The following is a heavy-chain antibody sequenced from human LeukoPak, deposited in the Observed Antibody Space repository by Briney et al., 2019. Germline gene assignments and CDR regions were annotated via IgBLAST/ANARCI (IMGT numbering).Heavy chain of an antibody. CDR1: GFSFSSYW. J-gene: IGHJ4*02. CDR2: IKYDGTHK. CDR3: ASSHDSSGND. D-gene: IGHD3-22*01. V-gene: IGHV3-7*01. Sequence: GGSLRLSCVASGFSFSSYWMAWVRQAPGKGLEWVANIKYDGTHKFYADSVKGRSTISRDNAKNSLFLEVNSLRADDTAVYFCASSHDSSGNDWGQGTLVAVSS.